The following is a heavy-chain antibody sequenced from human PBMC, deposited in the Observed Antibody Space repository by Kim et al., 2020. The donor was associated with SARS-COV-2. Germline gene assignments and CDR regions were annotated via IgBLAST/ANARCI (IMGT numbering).Heavy chain of an antibody. J-gene: IGHJ4*02. Sequence: GGSLRLSCAASGFTFSSHAMHWVRQVPGKGLEGVVVISYDGSYQYYADSVKGRFTVSRDNSKSMLYLQLSSLRAEDTAVYFCAREYTVSTTTYFDYWGQGTLVTVSS. CDR3: AREYTVSTTTYFDY. CDR1: GFTFSSHA. D-gene: IGHD4-4*01. CDR2: ISYDGSYQ. V-gene: IGHV3-30*04.